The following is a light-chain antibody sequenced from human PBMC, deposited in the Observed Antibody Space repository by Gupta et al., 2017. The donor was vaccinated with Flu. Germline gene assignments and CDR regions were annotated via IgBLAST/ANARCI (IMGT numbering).Light chain of an antibody. CDR2: DMN. CDR3: GTWATSISALL. Sequence: QSVLTQPPSVSAAPLQKVTIPCSGSSSNIGNKYVSWYQQLPGTAPKLIIYDMNKRPSGIPDRFSGSKSGNSATLTIAGLQTGDEADYYCGTWATSISALLFGGGTKLTVL. CDR1: SSNIGNKY. V-gene: IGLV1-51*01. J-gene: IGLJ3*02.